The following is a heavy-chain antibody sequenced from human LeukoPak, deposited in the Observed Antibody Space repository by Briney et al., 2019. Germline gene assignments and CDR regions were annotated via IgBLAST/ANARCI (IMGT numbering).Heavy chain of an antibody. J-gene: IGHJ4*02. V-gene: IGHV3-53*01. Sequence: GGSLRLSCAASGFTVSSDYMAWVRQAPGKGRDWASIIYSGGNTYYADSVKGRFTISRDNSKNILYLQMNNLRAEDTAVYYCARDAYRYENDGFFDNWGQGTLVTVSS. D-gene: IGHD3-10*01. CDR3: ARDAYRYENDGFFDN. CDR1: GFTVSSDY. CDR2: IYSGGNT.